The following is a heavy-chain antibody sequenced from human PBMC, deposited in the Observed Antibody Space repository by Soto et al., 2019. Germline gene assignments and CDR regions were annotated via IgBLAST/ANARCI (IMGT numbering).Heavy chain of an antibody. CDR2: ISGSGGST. CDR1: GFTFSSYA. J-gene: IGHJ4*02. Sequence: GGSLRLSCAASGFTFSSYAMSWVRQAPGKGLEWVSAISGSGGSTYYADSVKGRFTISRDNSKNTLYLQMNSLRAEDTAVYYCAKRNYYDSSGYLAPYYFDYWGQGTLVTVSS. V-gene: IGHV3-23*01. D-gene: IGHD3-22*01. CDR3: AKRNYYDSSGYLAPYYFDY.